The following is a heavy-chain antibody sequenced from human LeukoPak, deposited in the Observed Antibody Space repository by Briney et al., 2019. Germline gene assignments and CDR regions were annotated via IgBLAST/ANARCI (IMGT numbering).Heavy chain of an antibody. D-gene: IGHD4-11*01. CDR3: AREVRAFDY. V-gene: IGHV7-4-1*02. J-gene: IGHJ4*02. CDR1: GYAFTAYA. CDR2: INTNTGNP. Sequence: ASVKVSCKASGYAFTAYAMIWVRQAPGQGLEWMGWINTNTGNPTYAQGLTGRFVFSLDTSVSTAYLQISSLKAEDTAVYYCAREVRAFDYWGQGTLVTVSS.